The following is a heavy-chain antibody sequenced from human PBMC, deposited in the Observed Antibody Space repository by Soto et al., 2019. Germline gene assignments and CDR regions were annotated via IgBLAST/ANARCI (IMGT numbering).Heavy chain of an antibody. CDR1: GFTFSSYA. J-gene: IGHJ4*02. V-gene: IGHV3-23*01. CDR3: AKDGEGDIVVVPAATFDY. CDR2: ISGSGGST. Sequence: TGGSLRLSCAASGFTFSSYAMSWVRQAPGKGLEWVSAISGSGGSTYYADSVKGRFTISRDNSKNTLYLQMNSLRAEDTAVYYCAKDGEGDIVVVPAATFDYWGQGTLVTVSS. D-gene: IGHD2-2*01.